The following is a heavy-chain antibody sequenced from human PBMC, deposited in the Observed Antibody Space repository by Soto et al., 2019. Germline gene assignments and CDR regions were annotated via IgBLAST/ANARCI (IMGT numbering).Heavy chain of an antibody. J-gene: IGHJ4*02. CDR3: ARTTGISSGGEPDDY. Sequence: QVTLKESGPVLVKPTETLTLTCTVSGFSLSNARMGVSWIRQPPGKALEWLAHIFSNDEKSYSTSLKSRLTISKDTPKSQVVLTMTNMDPVDTVTYYCARTTGISSGGEPDDYWGQGTLVTVSS. V-gene: IGHV2-26*01. D-gene: IGHD6-19*01. CDR2: IFSNDEK. CDR1: GFSLSNARMG.